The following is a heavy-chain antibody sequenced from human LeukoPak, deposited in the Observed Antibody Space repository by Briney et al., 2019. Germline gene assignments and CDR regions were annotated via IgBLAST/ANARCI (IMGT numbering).Heavy chain of an antibody. V-gene: IGHV3-48*03. CDR1: GFPFSSYE. CDR3: AREARGLGRNFDY. J-gene: IGHJ4*02. Sequence: PGGSLRLSRAASGFPFSSYEMSWVRQAPGKGLECVAYISTSGSSIYYADSVQGRFTISRDNAKNSLYLQMNSLRAEDTAVYYCAREARGLGRNFDYWGQGALVAVSS. CDR2: ISTSGSSI. D-gene: IGHD1-1*01.